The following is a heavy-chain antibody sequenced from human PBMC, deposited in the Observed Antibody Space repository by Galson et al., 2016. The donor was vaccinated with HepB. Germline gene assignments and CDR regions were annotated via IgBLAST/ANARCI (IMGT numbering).Heavy chain of an antibody. CDR3: AKSISMIVVVNFDY. CDR1: GFTFSSYA. V-gene: IGHV3-23*01. D-gene: IGHD3-22*01. J-gene: IGHJ4*02. Sequence: SLRLSCAASGFTFSSYAMSWVRQAPGKGLEWVSGISGSGGSTYYADSVKGRFTISRDNSKNTLYLQMNSLRAEDTAVYYCAKSISMIVVVNFDYWGQGTLVPVSS. CDR2: ISGSGGST.